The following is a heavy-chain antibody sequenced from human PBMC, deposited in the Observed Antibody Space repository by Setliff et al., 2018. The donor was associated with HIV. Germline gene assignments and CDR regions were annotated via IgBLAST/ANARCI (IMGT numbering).Heavy chain of an antibody. D-gene: IGHD3-16*01. CDR1: GASLVSGDYY. J-gene: IGHJ6*03. Sequence: SETLSLTCTVSGASLVSGDYYWSWIRQHPTKGLEWIGYIYYSGSTFYSPSFQSRLSISVDTSHSQFSLKLRSVTAADSAVYYCARVHRYWGSDYYYYMDVWGKGTTVTVSS. CDR2: IYYSGST. V-gene: IGHV4-31*03. CDR3: ARVHRYWGSDYYYYMDV.